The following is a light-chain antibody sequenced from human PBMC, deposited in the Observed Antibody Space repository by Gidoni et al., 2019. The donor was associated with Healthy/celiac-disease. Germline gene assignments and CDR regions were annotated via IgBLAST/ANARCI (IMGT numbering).Light chain of an antibody. CDR3: QQFNSYSLT. Sequence: ASQLTQSPSSLSASVGDRVTITCRASQGISSALAWYQQKPGKAPKLLIYDASSLESGVPSRFGGSGSGTDFTLTISSLQPEDFATYYCQQFNSYSLTFGPGTKVDIK. CDR1: QGISSA. J-gene: IGKJ3*01. V-gene: IGKV1-13*02. CDR2: DAS.